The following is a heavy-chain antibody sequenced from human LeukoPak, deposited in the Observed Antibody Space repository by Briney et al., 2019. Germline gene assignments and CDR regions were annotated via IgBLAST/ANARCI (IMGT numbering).Heavy chain of an antibody. Sequence: QAGGSLRLSCAASGFTFSSYAMSWARQAPGKGLEWVSAISGSGGSTYYADSVKGRFTISRDNSKNTLYLQMNSLRAEDTAVYYCAKVVYCGGDCPYYFDYWGQGTLVTVSS. J-gene: IGHJ4*02. CDR3: AKVVYCGGDCPYYFDY. V-gene: IGHV3-23*01. D-gene: IGHD2-21*02. CDR1: GFTFSSYA. CDR2: ISGSGGST.